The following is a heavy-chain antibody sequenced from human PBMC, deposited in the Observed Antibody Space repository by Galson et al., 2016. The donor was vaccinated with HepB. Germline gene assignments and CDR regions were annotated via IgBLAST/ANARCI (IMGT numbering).Heavy chain of an antibody. CDR2: ISATGGSA. D-gene: IGHD3-22*01. Sequence: SLRLSCAASGFTFTNYWMHWVRQAPGKGLEWVSAISATGGSAYYADSVKGRLTISRDNSKNSLYLQMNSLRDEDTAVYYCARVDEGYYYLIDYWGQGTLVTVSS. CDR3: ARVDEGYYYLIDY. CDR1: GFTFTNYW. V-gene: IGHV3-23*01. J-gene: IGHJ4*02.